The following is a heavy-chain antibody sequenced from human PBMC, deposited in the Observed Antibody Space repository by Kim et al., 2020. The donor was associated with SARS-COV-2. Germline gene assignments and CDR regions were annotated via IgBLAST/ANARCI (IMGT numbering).Heavy chain of an antibody. CDR3: ARLPIMITFGGVTVPA. J-gene: IGHJ4*02. V-gene: IGHV4-39*01. D-gene: IGHD3-16*01. CDR2: IYYSGIT. CDR1: GGSISSSSYY. Sequence: SETLSLTCTVSGGSISSSSYYWGWIRQPPGKGLEWIGTIYYSGITYYNPSLKSRLTISVDTSKNQFSLKLSSVTAADTAVYYCARLPIMITFGGVTVPAWGQGTLVTVSS.